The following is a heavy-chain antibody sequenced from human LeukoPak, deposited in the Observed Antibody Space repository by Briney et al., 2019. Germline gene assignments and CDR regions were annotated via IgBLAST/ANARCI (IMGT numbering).Heavy chain of an antibody. CDR3: VREGSTIYDFDH. V-gene: IGHV1-18*01. J-gene: IGHJ4*02. CDR1: GYTFTNYG. Sequence: SVKVSCKTSGYTFTNYGISWVRNAPGQGLEWMGCITTHNGQTNYAETLQGRVTMTTDAFTNTAYIDLRSLRSDDAAVYFCVREGSTIYDFDHWGQGTLVTVSS. CDR2: ITTHNGQT. D-gene: IGHD3-3*01.